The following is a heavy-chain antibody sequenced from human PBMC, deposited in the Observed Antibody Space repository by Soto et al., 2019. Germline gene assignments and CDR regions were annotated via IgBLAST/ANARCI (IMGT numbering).Heavy chain of an antibody. J-gene: IGHJ4*02. D-gene: IGHD2-21*02. Sequence: EVQLLESGGGSVQPGGSLRLSCAASGFTFSSFAMSWVRQAPEKGLEWVTGISGSGRSTFYADSVKGRFTISRDNSKITLYLHVNSLRAEDTAVYYWGRDDAPTAPSTSDYWGQGALVTVSS. CDR2: ISGSGRST. CDR3: GRDDAPTAPSTSDY. CDR1: GFTFSSFA. V-gene: IGHV3-23*01.